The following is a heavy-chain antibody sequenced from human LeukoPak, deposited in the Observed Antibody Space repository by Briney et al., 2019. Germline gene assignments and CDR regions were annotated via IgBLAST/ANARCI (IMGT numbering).Heavy chain of an antibody. J-gene: IGHJ4*02. V-gene: IGHV3-30*18. D-gene: IGHD5-12*01. CDR2: ISYDGSNK. CDR1: GGSISSSN. Sequence: LSLTCAVSGGSISSSNWWSWVRQPPGKGLEWVAVISYDGSNKYYADSVKGRFTISRDNSKNTLYLQMNSLRAEDTAVYYCAKTVGYSGYPSRFDYWGQGTLVTVSS. CDR3: AKTVGYSGYPSRFDY.